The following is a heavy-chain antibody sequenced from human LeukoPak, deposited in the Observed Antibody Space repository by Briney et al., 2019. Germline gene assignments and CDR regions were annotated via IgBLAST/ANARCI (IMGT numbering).Heavy chain of an antibody. J-gene: IGHJ4*02. V-gene: IGHV4-34*01. Sequence: SETLSLTCVVYSGSFSGYFWSWIRQPPGKGLEWIGEINRSGSTNYNPSLKSRVTISVDTSKNQFSLTLSSVTAADTAVYYCARGFSGAYYDYWDQGTLVTVFS. CDR3: ARGFSGAYYDY. CDR1: SGSFSGYF. D-gene: IGHD1-26*01. CDR2: INRSGST.